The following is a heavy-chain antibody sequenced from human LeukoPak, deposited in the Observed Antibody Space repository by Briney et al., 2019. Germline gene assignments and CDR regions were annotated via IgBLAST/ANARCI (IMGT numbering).Heavy chain of an antibody. CDR1: GFTFGTYE. CDR3: AKDDAYLQYDD. CDR2: VGPSGART. D-gene: IGHD5-24*01. Sequence: GGSLRLSCAASGFTFGTYEMNWVRQAPGKGLEWVSGVGPSGARTYYADSVEGRFTVSRDNSKNMVFLQMNSLRAEDTAIYYCAKDDAYLQYDDWGQGTLVTVSS. J-gene: IGHJ4*02. V-gene: IGHV3-23*01.